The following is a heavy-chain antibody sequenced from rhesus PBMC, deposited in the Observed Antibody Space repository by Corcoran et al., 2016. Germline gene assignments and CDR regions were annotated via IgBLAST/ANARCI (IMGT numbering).Heavy chain of an antibody. J-gene: IGHJ3*01. CDR2: IYGGSGST. D-gene: IGHD2-21*01. CDR1: GGSLSGYFI. CDR3: ARTVEYCTGSGCYGAFDF. Sequence: QVQLQESGPGVVKPSETLSLTCAVSGGSLSGYFIWSWLRQPQGKGLEWIGDIYGGSGSTSYNPSLKNRVTISKDTSKNQFSLKLSSVTAADTAVYYCARTVEYCTGSGCYGAFDFWGQGLRVTVSS. V-gene: IGHV4-143*01.